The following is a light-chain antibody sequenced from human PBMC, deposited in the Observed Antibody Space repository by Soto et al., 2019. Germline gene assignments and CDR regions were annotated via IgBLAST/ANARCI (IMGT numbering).Light chain of an antibody. CDR1: QSVFSN. CDR3: QQYNNWPPYT. V-gene: IGKV3-15*01. J-gene: IGKJ2*01. CDR2: CAS. Sequence: EIVMTQSPATLSVSPGERATLSCRASQSVFSNLAWYQQKPGQAPRLLIYCASTRATGIPARFSGSGSGTEFTLTISSLQSEDFAVYYCQQYNNWPPYTFGQGTKLEIQ.